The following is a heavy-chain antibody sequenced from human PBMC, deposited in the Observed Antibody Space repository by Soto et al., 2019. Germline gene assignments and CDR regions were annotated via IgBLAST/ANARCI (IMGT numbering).Heavy chain of an antibody. CDR1: GGTFSSYA. D-gene: IGHD3-10*01. Sequence: QVQLVQSGAEVKKPGSSVKVSCKASGGTFSSYAISWVRQAPGQGLEWMGGIIPIFGTANYAQKFQGRVTITADESTSTAYMELSSLRSEDTAVYYGARGGENYYGSGSYSVYWGQGTLVTVSS. J-gene: IGHJ4*02. CDR3: ARGGENYYGSGSYSVY. V-gene: IGHV1-69*01. CDR2: IIPIFGTA.